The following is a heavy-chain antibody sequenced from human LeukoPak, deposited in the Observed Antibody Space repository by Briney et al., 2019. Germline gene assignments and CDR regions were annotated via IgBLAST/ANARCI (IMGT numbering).Heavy chain of an antibody. Sequence: ASVKVSCKASGYTFTSYGISWVRQAPGQGLEWMGWISAYNGNTNYAQKLQGRVTMTTDTSTSTVYMELSSLRSEDTAVYYCARETNYYDSSGNPYMDVWGKGTTVTISS. J-gene: IGHJ6*03. D-gene: IGHD3-22*01. V-gene: IGHV1-18*01. CDR1: GYTFTSYG. CDR2: ISAYNGNT. CDR3: ARETNYYDSSGNPYMDV.